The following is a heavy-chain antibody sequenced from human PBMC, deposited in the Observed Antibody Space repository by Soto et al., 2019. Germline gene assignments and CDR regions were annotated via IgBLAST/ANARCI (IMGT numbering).Heavy chain of an antibody. J-gene: IGHJ4*02. D-gene: IGHD2-8*01. CDR1: GYTFTSYA. Sequence: ASVKVSCKASGYTFTSYAMHWVRQAPGQRLEWMGWINAGNGNTGYAQKFQGRVTMTRNTSISTAYMELSSLRSEDTAVYYCAREKYGGYFDYWGQGTLVTVSS. CDR2: INAGNGNT. V-gene: IGHV1-3*01. CDR3: AREKYGGYFDY.